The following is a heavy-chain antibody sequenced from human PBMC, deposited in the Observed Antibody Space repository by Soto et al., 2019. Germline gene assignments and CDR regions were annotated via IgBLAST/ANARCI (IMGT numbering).Heavy chain of an antibody. CDR3: ATESYSAYYFDS. D-gene: IGHD2-21*01. CDR2: FDPEDGET. V-gene: IGHV1-24*01. CDR1: GYTLPELS. J-gene: IGHJ4*02. Sequence: GASVEVSRKVSGYTLPELSMHWVRQAPGKGLEWMGGFDPEDGETIYAQKFQGRVTMTEDTSTDTAYMELSSLRSEDTAVYYCATESYSAYYFDSWGQGTLVTVSS.